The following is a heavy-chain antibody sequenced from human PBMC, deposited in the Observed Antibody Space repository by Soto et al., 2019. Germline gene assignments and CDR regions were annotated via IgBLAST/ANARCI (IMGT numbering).Heavy chain of an antibody. V-gene: IGHV3-23*04. D-gene: IGHD6-6*01. CDR2: ISGSGGST. CDR1: GFTFSSYA. Sequence: VQLVESGGGVVQPGRSLRLSCAASGFTFSSYAMHWVRQAPGKGLEWVSAISGSGGSTYYADSVKGRFTISRDNSKNTLYLQMNSLRAEDTAVYYCAARIAARGGASFDPWGQGTLVTVSS. CDR3: AARIAARGGASFDP. J-gene: IGHJ5*02.